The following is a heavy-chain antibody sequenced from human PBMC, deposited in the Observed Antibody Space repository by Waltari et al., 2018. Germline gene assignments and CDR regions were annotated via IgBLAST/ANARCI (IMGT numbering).Heavy chain of an antibody. D-gene: IGHD6-6*01. CDR3: ATSLIAARPGNGY. J-gene: IGHJ4*02. V-gene: IGHV4-38-2*01. CDR2: IYHSGST. Sequence: QVQLQESGPGLVKPSETLSLTCAVSGYSISSGYYWGWIRQPPGKGLEWIGGIYHSGSTYYNPSRKSRVTISVDTSKNQFSLKLSSVTAADTAVYYCATSLIAARPGNGYWGQGTLVTVSS. CDR1: GYSISSGYY.